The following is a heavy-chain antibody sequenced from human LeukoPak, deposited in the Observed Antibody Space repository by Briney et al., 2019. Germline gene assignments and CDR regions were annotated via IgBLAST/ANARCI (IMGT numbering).Heavy chain of an antibody. CDR2: ISSSSSYI. J-gene: IGHJ4*02. D-gene: IGHD3-3*01. Sequence: GGSLRLSCAASGFTFSSYSMNWVRQAPGKGLEWVSSISSSSSYIYYADSVKGRFTISRDNAKNSLYLQMNSLRAEDTAVYYCARATARFLDTGSFDYWGQGTLVTVSS. CDR1: GFTFSSYS. CDR3: ARATARFLDTGSFDY. V-gene: IGHV3-21*01.